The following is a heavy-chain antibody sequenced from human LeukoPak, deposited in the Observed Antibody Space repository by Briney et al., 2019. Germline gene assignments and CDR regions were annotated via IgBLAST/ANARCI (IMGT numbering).Heavy chain of an antibody. CDR3: ARLGYEDDYYYGMDV. J-gene: IGHJ6*02. CDR2: IYTTGTT. Sequence: PSQTLSLTCTLSGDFITSDTYSWSWIRQPAGMQLEWIGRIYTTGTTNYNPSLRSRVTMSIDTSKNQFSLKLNSVTAADTAVYYCARLGYEDDYYYGMDVWGQGTTVTVSS. CDR1: GDFITSDTYS. D-gene: IGHD6-13*01. V-gene: IGHV4-61*02.